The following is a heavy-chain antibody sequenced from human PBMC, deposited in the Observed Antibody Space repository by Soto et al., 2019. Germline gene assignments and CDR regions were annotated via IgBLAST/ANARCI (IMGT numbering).Heavy chain of an antibody. Sequence: EVQLVESGGGLVQPGGSLRLSCAASGFTFSSYSMNWVRQAPGKGLEWVSYISSSSSTIYYADSVKGRFTISRDNAKKSLYLQMNSLGDEDTAVYYCARRWELPSTGLDYWGQGTLVTVSS. V-gene: IGHV3-48*02. CDR2: ISSSSSTI. CDR3: ARRWELPSTGLDY. J-gene: IGHJ4*02. D-gene: IGHD1-26*01. CDR1: GFTFSSYS.